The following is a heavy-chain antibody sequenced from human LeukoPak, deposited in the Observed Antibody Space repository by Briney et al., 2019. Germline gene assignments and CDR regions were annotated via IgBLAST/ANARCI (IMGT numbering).Heavy chain of an antibody. J-gene: IGHJ4*02. CDR1: GYSITRGS. V-gene: IGHV3-23*01. Sequence: ETLSLTCTVSGYSITRGSYWGWIRQPPGKGLEWVSSIFPSGGEIHYADSVRGRFTISRDNSKSTLSLQMNSLRAEDTAIYYCATYRQVLLPFESWGQGTLVTVSS. CDR3: ATYRQVLLPFES. CDR2: IFPSGGEI. D-gene: IGHD2-8*02.